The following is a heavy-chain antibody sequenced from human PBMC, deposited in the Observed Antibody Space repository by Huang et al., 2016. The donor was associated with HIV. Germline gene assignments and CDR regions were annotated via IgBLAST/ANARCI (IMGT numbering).Heavy chain of an antibody. CDR2: IIPIFGTA. CDR3: ARGRTRSSLYDSYYGLDV. CDR1: GGTFSTYA. V-gene: IGHV1-69*01. D-gene: IGHD6-6*01. J-gene: IGHJ6*02. Sequence: QVQLVQSGAEVKKPGSSVKVSCKASGGTFSTYAISWVRQAPGQGLEWMGGIIPIFGTANDAQKCQGTVTSTADEFTSTAYMELSSLRSEDTALYYCARGRTRSSLYDSYYGLDVWGQGTTVTVSS.